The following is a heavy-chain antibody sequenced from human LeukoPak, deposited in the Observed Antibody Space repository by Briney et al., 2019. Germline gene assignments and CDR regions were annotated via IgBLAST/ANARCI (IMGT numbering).Heavy chain of an antibody. CDR2: IDPSDSYT. Sequence: GESLKTSCTGSGFSFTSYWITWVRQMPGKGLEWMGRIDPSDSYTNYSPSFQGHVTISADKSISTAYLQWSSLKASDTAMYFCARQYYYDTPDYWGQGTLVTVSS. D-gene: IGHD3-22*01. CDR1: GFSFTSYW. J-gene: IGHJ4*02. V-gene: IGHV5-10-1*01. CDR3: ARQYYYDTPDY.